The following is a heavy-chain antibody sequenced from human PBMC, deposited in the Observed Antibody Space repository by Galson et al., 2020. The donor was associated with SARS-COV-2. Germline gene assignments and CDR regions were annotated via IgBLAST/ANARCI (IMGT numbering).Heavy chain of an antibody. Sequence: NSGGSLRLSCAASGFTFSSYSMNWVRQAPGKGLEWVSSISSSSSYIYYADSVKGRFTISRDNAKNSLYLQMNSLRAEDTAVYYCARDLTVDYYDSSGFDYWGQGTLVTVSS. D-gene: IGHD3-22*01. CDR3: ARDLTVDYYDSSGFDY. V-gene: IGHV3-21*01. CDR2: ISSSSSYI. J-gene: IGHJ4*02. CDR1: GFTFSSYS.